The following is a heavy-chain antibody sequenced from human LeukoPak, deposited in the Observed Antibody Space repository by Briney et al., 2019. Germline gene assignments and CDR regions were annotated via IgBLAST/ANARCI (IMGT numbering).Heavy chain of an antibody. CDR1: GGSISGYH. D-gene: IGHD2-15*01. V-gene: IGHV4-34*01. Sequence: PSETLSLTCAVYGGSISGYHFSWIRQPPGKGLEWIGEINHSGSTNYNPSLKSRVTISVDTSKNQFSLKLSSVTAADTAVYYCARGVWAGSATWSDYWGQGTLVTVSS. CDR3: ARGVWAGSATWSDY. J-gene: IGHJ4*02. CDR2: INHSGST.